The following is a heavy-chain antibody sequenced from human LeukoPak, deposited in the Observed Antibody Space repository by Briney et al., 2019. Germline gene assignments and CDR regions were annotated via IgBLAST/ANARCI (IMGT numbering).Heavy chain of an antibody. J-gene: IGHJ3*02. CDR2: IWYDGSNK. Sequence: PGGSLRLSCAASGFTFSSYGMHWVRQAPGKGLEWVAVIWYDGSNKYYADSVKGRFTISRDNSKNTLYLQMNSLRAEDTAVYYCARVNPLMAPGAFDIWGQGTMVAVSS. D-gene: IGHD2-8*01. V-gene: IGHV3-33*01. CDR1: GFTFSSYG. CDR3: ARVNPLMAPGAFDI.